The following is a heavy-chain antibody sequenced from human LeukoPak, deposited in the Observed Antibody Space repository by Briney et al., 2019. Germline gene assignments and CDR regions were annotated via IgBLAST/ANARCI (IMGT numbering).Heavy chain of an antibody. V-gene: IGHV3-21*01. CDR3: ARGHYYDSSGYLDAFDI. CDR2: ISSSSSYI. D-gene: IGHD3-22*01. J-gene: IGHJ3*02. CDR1: GFTFSSYS. Sequence: GGSLRLSCAASGFTFSSYSMNWVRQAPGKGLEWVSSISSSSSYIYYADSVKGRFTISRDNAKKSLYLQMNSLRAEDTAVYYCARGHYYDSSGYLDAFDIWGQGTVVTVSS.